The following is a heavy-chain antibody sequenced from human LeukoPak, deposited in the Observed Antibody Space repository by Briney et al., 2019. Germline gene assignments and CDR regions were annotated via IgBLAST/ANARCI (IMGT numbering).Heavy chain of an antibody. CDR2: IYHSGNT. V-gene: IGHV4-4*02. J-gene: IGHJ6*04. Sequence: GSLRLSCAASGFTFSNAWMSWVRQAPGKGLEWIGEIYHSGNTNYNPSLKSRVTISVDKSKNQFSLKLTSVTAADTAVYYCARDLGSSTPSGVWGRGTTVTVSS. CDR1: GFTFSNAW. D-gene: IGHD1-26*01. CDR3: ARDLGSSTPSGV.